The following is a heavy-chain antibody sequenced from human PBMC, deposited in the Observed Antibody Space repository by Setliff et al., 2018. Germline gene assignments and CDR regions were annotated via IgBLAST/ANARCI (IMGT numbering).Heavy chain of an antibody. D-gene: IGHD1-26*01. J-gene: IGHJ3*01. V-gene: IGHV4-39*07. CDR3: VRDLSGGQAL. Sequence: SETLSLTCSVAGGSVSRTVYYWGWVRQYPGKGPEWVAGICYRGNTAYNPSLRSRLTISIDTSENQFSMKLVSVTAADTAVYYCVRDLSGGQALWGQGTMVTVSS. CDR2: ICYRGNT. CDR1: GGSVSRTVYY.